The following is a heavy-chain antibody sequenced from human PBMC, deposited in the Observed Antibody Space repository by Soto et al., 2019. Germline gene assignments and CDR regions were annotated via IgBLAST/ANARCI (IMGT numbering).Heavy chain of an antibody. J-gene: IGHJ4*02. D-gene: IGHD6-13*01. CDR3: ARYSEETYSSSSYGY. CDR2: ISYDGSNT. CDR1: GFTFSSYA. V-gene: IGHV3-30-3*01. Sequence: QVQLVESGGGVVQPGRSLRLSCAASGFTFSSYAMHWVRQAPGKGLEWVAVISYDGSNTYYADSVKGRFTISRDNSKNTLYLQMNSLRAEDTAVYYCARYSEETYSSSSYGYWGQGTLVTVSS.